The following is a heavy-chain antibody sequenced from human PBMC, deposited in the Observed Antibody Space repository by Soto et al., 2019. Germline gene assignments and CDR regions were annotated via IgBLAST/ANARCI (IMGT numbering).Heavy chain of an antibody. Sequence: GGSLRLSCAASGFTFSSYAIHWVRQAPGKGLEWVAVISYDGSNKYYADSVKGRFTISRDNSKNTLYLQMNSLRAEDTAVYYCARDITYYDFWSRQTPYYGMDVWGQGTTVTVSS. D-gene: IGHD3-3*01. J-gene: IGHJ6*02. CDR1: GFTFSSYA. CDR2: ISYDGSNK. V-gene: IGHV3-30-3*01. CDR3: ARDITYYDFWSRQTPYYGMDV.